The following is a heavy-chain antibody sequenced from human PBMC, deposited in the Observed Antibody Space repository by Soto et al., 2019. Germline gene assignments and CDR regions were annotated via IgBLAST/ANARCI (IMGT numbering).Heavy chain of an antibody. V-gene: IGHV4-30-2*01. Sequence: QLQLQESGSGLVKPSQTLSLTCAVSGGSISSGGYSWSWIRQPPGKGLEWIGYIYHSGSTHYNPSLTIRVTIPVDRSKNQFSLKLSSVTAADAAVYYCAGGPGVARNYWGQGTLVTVSS. CDR3: AGGPGVARNY. D-gene: IGHD5-12*01. CDR1: GGSISSGGYS. J-gene: IGHJ4*02. CDR2: IYHSGST.